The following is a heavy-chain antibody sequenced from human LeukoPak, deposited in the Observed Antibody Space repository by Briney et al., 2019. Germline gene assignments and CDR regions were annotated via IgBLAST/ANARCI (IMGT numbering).Heavy chain of an antibody. J-gene: IGHJ2*01. D-gene: IGHD2-15*01. V-gene: IGHV4-59*01. CDR2: IYYSGST. Sequence: SETLSLTCTVSGGSISSYYWSWIRQPPGKGLEWIGYIYYSGSTNYNPSLKSRVTISVDTSKNQFSLKLSSVTAADTAVYYCARDGYCSGGSCPYWYFDLWGRGTLVTVSS. CDR1: GGSISSYY. CDR3: ARDGYCSGGSCPYWYFDL.